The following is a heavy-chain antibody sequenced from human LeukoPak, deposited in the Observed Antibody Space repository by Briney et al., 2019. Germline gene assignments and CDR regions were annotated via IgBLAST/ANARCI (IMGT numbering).Heavy chain of an antibody. CDR2: ISSNGGST. V-gene: IGHV3-64*01. CDR3: ARSLQTREYSGSYRSRAYYYYGMDV. Sequence: GGSLRLSCAASGFTFSSYAMHWVRQAPGKGLEYVSAISSNGGSTYYANSVKGRFTISRDNSKNTLYLQMGSLRAEDMAVYYCARSLQTREYSGSYRSRAYYYYGMDVWGQGTTVTVSS. CDR1: GFTFSSYA. D-gene: IGHD1-26*01. J-gene: IGHJ6*02.